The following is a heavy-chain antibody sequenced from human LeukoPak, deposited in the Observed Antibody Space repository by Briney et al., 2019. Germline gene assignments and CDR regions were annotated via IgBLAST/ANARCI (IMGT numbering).Heavy chain of an antibody. CDR1: GYTFTGYY. CDR2: INPNSGGT. Sequence: ASVKVSCKASGYTFTGYYMHWVRQAPGQGLEWMGWINPNSGGTNYAQKFQGWVTMTRDTSISTAYMELSRLRSDDTAVYYCARGFVVVAALYYYGMDVWGQGTTVTVSS. CDR3: ARGFVVVAALYYYGMDV. J-gene: IGHJ6*02. V-gene: IGHV1-2*04. D-gene: IGHD2-15*01.